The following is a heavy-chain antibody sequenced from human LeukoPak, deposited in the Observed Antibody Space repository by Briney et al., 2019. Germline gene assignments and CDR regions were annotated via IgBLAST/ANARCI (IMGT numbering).Heavy chain of an antibody. D-gene: IGHD3-22*01. J-gene: IGHJ4*02. CDR1: GGSISSDY. Sequence: PSETLSLTCTVSGGSISSDYWSWIRQPPGKGLEWIGYIYYSGSTNYNPSLKSRVTISVDTSKNQFSLKLSSVTAADTAVYFCARVRAGEYYFDSNGYSYYFDSWGQGTLVTVSS. V-gene: IGHV4-59*08. CDR3: ARVRAGEYYFDSNGYSYYFDS. CDR2: IYYSGST.